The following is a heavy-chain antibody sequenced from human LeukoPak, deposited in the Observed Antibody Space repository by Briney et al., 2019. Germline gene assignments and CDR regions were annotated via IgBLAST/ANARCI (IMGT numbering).Heavy chain of an antibody. V-gene: IGHV1-46*01. CDR3: ARVRGVTMVRGALNFDY. CDR2: ISPSGGST. CDR1: GYTFTSNY. J-gene: IGHJ4*02. Sequence: ASVKVSCKAFGYTFTSNYMHWVRQAPGQGPEWMGVISPSGGSTTYAQKFQGRVTLTRDTSISTAYMELSRLRSDDTAVYYCARVRGVTMVRGALNFDYWGQGTLVTVSS. D-gene: IGHD3-10*01.